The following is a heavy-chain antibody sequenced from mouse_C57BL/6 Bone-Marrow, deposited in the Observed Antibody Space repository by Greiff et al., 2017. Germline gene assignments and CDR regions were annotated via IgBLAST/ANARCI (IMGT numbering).Heavy chain of an antibody. V-gene: IGHV14-4*01. J-gene: IGHJ4*01. Sequence: VQLQQSGAELVRPGASVKLSCTASGFNIKDDYMHWVKQRPEQGLEWIGWIDPENGDTEYASKFQGKATITADTSSNTAYLQLRSLTSEDTDVYYCKTYSAMDDWGQGTSVTVSS. CDR3: KTYSAMDD. CDR2: IDPENGDT. CDR1: GFNIKDDY.